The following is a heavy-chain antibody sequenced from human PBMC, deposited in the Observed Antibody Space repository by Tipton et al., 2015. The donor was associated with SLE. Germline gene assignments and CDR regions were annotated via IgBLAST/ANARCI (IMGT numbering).Heavy chain of an antibody. CDR3: ARAIWFGELLFT. D-gene: IGHD3-10*01. CDR1: GYTFSRYG. J-gene: IGHJ4*02. CDR2: ISVDNGNT. V-gene: IGHV1-18*01. Sequence: QSGAEVKKPGASVKVSCKASGYTFSRYGISWVRQAPGQGLEWMGWISVDNGNTNYVQKLQGRVTMTTDTSTSTVYMELRSLRSDDTAMYYCARAIWFGELLFTRGQGTLVPVSS.